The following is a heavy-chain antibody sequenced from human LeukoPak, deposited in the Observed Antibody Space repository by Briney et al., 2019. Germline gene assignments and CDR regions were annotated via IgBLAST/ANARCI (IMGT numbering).Heavy chain of an antibody. Sequence: GGSLRLSCAASGFTVSSNYMSWVRQAPGKGLEWVSVIYSGGRTYNADSVKGRFTISRDNTKNTLFLQMNSLRAEDTAVYYCAKEVRGDAFDIWGQGTMVTVSS. J-gene: IGHJ3*02. CDR1: GFTVSSNY. D-gene: IGHD3-16*01. CDR2: IYSGGRT. CDR3: AKEVRGDAFDI. V-gene: IGHV3-66*02.